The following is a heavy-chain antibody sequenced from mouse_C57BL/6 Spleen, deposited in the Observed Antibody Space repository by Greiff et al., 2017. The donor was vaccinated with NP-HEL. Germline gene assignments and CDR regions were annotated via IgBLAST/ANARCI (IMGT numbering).Heavy chain of an antibody. CDR1: GYTFTTYP. J-gene: IGHJ2*01. D-gene: IGHD1-1*01. Sequence: QVQLQQSGAELVKPGASVKMSCKASGYTFTTYPIEWMKQNHGKSLEWIGNFHPYNDDTKYNEKFKGKATLTVEKASSTVYLELSRLTSDDSAVYYCAMRGYYCSSYNFDYWGQGTTLTVSS. CDR2: FHPYNDDT. V-gene: IGHV1-47*01. CDR3: AMRGYYCSSYNFDY.